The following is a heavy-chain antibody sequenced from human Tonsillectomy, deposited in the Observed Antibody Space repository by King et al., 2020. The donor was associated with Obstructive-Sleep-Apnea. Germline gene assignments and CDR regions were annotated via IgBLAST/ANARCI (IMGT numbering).Heavy chain of an antibody. CDR2: INHSGST. V-gene: IGHV4-34*01. CDR3: ARGEDIVVVVAATSWFDP. D-gene: IGHD2-15*01. Sequence: VQLQQWGAGLLKPSETLSLTCAVYGGPFSGYYWSWIRQPPGKGLEWIGEINHSGSTNYNPSLKSRVTISVDTSKNQFSLKLSSVTAADTAVYYCARGEDIVVVVAATSWFDPWGQGTLVTVSS. J-gene: IGHJ5*02. CDR1: GGPFSGYY.